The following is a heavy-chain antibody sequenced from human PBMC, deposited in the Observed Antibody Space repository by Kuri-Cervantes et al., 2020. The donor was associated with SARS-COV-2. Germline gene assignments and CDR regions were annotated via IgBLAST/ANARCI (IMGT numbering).Heavy chain of an antibody. D-gene: IGHD3-16*02. CDR3: ARSYYDYIWGSYRPEALDY. CDR2: ISYDGSNK. Sequence: GGSLGLSCAASGFTFSSYAMHWVRQAPGKGLEWVAVISYDGSNKYYADSVKGRFTISRDNSKNTLYLQMNSLRAEDTAVYYCARSYYDYIWGSYRPEALDYWGQGTLVTVSS. J-gene: IGHJ4*02. CDR1: GFTFSSYA. V-gene: IGHV3-30-3*01.